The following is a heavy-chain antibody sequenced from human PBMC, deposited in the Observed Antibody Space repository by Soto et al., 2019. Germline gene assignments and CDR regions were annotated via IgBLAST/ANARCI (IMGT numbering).Heavy chain of an antibody. J-gene: IGHJ4*01. CDR3: ARLLGGHNTIPFWLGFFDY. CDR1: GYTFTGQY. V-gene: IGHV1-46*01. CDR2: INTSGDST. D-gene: IGHD3-3*01. Sequence: ASVNVAFNPSGYTFTGQYLHWVRQAPGQGLELMGIINTSGDSTTYAQKFQGRIVMTSDASTSTVYVELSSLISEDTAIYYCARLLGGHNTIPFWLGFFDYWG.